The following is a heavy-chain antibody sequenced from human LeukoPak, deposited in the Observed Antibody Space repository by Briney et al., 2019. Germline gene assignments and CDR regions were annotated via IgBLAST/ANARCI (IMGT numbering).Heavy chain of an antibody. Sequence: GGSLRLSCAASGFTFSSYGMHWVRQAPGKGLEWVAVISHDGTNKDYADSVKGRFTISRENSKNTLYLQMNSLRGEDTAVYYCARDPKAYCGGDCYSFPHYWGQGALVTVSS. D-gene: IGHD2-21*02. CDR2: ISHDGTNK. V-gene: IGHV3-30*19. J-gene: IGHJ4*02. CDR1: GFTFSSYG. CDR3: ARDPKAYCGGDCYSFPHY.